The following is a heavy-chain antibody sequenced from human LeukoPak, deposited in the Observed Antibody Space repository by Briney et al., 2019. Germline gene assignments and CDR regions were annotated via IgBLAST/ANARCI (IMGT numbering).Heavy chain of an antibody. CDR2: ISCFNGDT. D-gene: IGHD6-19*01. CDR1: GYTFNHHG. Sequence: GASVKVSCKASGYTFNHHGISCVRQAPGQGLEWMGWISCFNGDTHYAQKFQGRVTMTTDTSTTTAYMELRSLRSDDTALYYCARDPTNTSGRYAYFDYWGQGTLVTVSS. CDR3: ARDPTNTSGRYAYFDY. V-gene: IGHV1-18*01. J-gene: IGHJ4*02.